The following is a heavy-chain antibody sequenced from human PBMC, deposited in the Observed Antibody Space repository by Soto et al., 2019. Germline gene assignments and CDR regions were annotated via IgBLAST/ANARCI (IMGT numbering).Heavy chain of an antibody. V-gene: IGHV4-30-4*01. CDR1: GASIYNGGYF. CDR2: IQNSGSP. J-gene: IGHJ4*02. CDR3: ARGPTAEKVDS. Sequence: QVQLQESGPGLVRPSQTLSLTCSVSGASIYNGGYFWSWIRQSPGKGLEWIGHIQNSGSPYNNPSLNRRVTISADTSMNQFSLALTSVTAADTAMYYCARGPTAEKVDSLGQGILVTGSS.